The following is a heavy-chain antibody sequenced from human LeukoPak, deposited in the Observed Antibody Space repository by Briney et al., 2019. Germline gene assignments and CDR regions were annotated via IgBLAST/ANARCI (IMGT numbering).Heavy chain of an antibody. J-gene: IGHJ5*02. CDR1: GGTFSSYA. V-gene: IGHV1-69*13. CDR2: IIPIFGTA. CDR3: ARMTTVVTPGGFDP. D-gene: IGHD4-23*01. Sequence: SVKVSCKASGGTFSSYAVSWVRQAPGQGLEWMGGIIPIFGTANYAQKFQGRVTITADESTSTAYMELSSLRSEDTAVYYCARMTTVVTPGGFDPWGQGTLVTVSS.